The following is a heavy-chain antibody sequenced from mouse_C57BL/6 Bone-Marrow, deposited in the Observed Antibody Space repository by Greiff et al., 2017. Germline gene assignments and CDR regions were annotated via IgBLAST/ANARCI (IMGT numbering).Heavy chain of an antibody. D-gene: IGHD2-4*01. Sequence: VQLQQSGAELVRPGTSVKMSCKASGYTFTNYWIGWAKQRPGHGLEWIGDIYPGGGYTTYNEKFKGKATLTADKSSSTAYMQFSSLTSEDSAIYYCARHDYDGYYAMDYWGQGTSVTVSS. CDR1: GYTFTNYW. V-gene: IGHV1-63*01. CDR2: IYPGGGYT. CDR3: ARHDYDGYYAMDY. J-gene: IGHJ4*01.